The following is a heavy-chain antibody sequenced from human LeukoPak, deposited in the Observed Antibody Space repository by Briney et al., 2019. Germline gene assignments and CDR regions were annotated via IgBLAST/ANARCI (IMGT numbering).Heavy chain of an antibody. V-gene: IGHV4-34*01. CDR2: INHSGST. CDR1: GGSFSGYY. D-gene: IGHD1-26*01. Sequence: SETLSLTCAVYGGSFSGYYWSWIRQPPGKGLEWIGEINHSGSTNYNPSLKSRVTISVDTSKNQFSLKLSSVTAADTAVYYCARDPGPLRYSGSYYLVYWGQGTLVTVSS. CDR3: ARDPGPLRYSGSYYLVY. J-gene: IGHJ4*02.